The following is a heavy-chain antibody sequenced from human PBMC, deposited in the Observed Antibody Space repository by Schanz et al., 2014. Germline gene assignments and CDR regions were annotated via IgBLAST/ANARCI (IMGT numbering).Heavy chain of an antibody. CDR3: ARTARVFDY. J-gene: IGHJ4*02. V-gene: IGHV4-59*01. Sequence: QVQLQESGPGLVKPSETLSLTCTVSGASITETYWSWIRQPPGQGLESIAYIYYDGVTNYNPSLKSRVTISMDTSKSQFSLRLSAVTAADTAVYYCARTARVFDYWGQGILVTVSS. CDR2: IYYDGVT. CDR1: GASITETY.